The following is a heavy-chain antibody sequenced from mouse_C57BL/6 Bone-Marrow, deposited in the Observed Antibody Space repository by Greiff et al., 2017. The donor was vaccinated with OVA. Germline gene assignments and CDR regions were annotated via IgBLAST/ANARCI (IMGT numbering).Heavy chain of an antibody. J-gene: IGHJ2*01. V-gene: IGHV14-2*01. CDR1: GFNIKDYY. D-gene: IGHD1-1*01. CDR3: ARRAYYGSSYLYYFDY. Sequence: VQLKESGAELVKPGASVKLSCTASGFNIKDYYMHWVKQRTEQGLEWIGRIDPEDGETKYAPKFQGKATITADTSSNTAYLQLSSLTSEDTAVYYCARRAYYGSSYLYYFDYWGQGTTLTVSS. CDR2: IDPEDGET.